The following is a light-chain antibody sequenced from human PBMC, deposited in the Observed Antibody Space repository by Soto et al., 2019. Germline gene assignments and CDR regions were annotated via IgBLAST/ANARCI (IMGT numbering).Light chain of an antibody. CDR1: QSVSSY. CDR3: QQRSNWPVT. CDR2: DAS. J-gene: IGKJ1*01. Sequence: EIVLTQSPATLSLSPGEGATLSCRASQSVSSYLAWYQQKPGQAPRLLIYDASNRATDIPARFSGSGSGTDFTLTISSLEPEDFAVYYCQQRSNWPVTFGLGTKVEV. V-gene: IGKV3-11*01.